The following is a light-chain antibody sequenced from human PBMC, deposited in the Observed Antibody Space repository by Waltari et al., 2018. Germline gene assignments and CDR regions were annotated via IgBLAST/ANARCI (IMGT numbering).Light chain of an antibody. V-gene: IGKV3-15*01. CDR2: AAS. CDR3: QQYNDWPLT. CDR1: HIVGTH. Sequence: TLSCRASHIVGTHLASYQQRPGQPPRLVIFAASTRATGVPVRFSGSGSGTEFTHTISSLQSEDFAVYYCQQYNDWPLTFGGGT. J-gene: IGKJ4*01.